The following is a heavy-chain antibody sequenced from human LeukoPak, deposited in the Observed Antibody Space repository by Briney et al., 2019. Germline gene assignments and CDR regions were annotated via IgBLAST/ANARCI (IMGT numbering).Heavy chain of an antibody. V-gene: IGHV3-9*01. CDR3: AKDGLRIAAAGYYYYYYMDV. J-gene: IGHJ6*03. CDR1: GFTFDDYA. D-gene: IGHD6-13*01. CDR2: ISWNSGSI. Sequence: PGRSLRLSCAASGFTFDDYAMHWVRQAPGKGLEWVSGISWNSGSIGYADSVKGRFTISRDNSKNTLYLQMNSLRAEDTAVYYCAKDGLRIAAAGYYYYYYMDVWGKGTTVTISS.